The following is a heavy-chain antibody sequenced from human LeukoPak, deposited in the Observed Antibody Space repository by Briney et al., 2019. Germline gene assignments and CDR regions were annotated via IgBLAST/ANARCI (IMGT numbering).Heavy chain of an antibody. Sequence: PGGSLRLSCAASGFTFSSYNMNWVRQAPGKGLEWVSSITSSSSYIYYADSVKGRFTISRDNAKNSLYLQMNSLRAEDTAVYYCARVSGSSWYNYYYYMDVWGKGTTVTVSS. J-gene: IGHJ6*03. CDR3: ARVSGSSWYNYYYYMDV. CDR2: ITSSSSYI. V-gene: IGHV3-21*01. D-gene: IGHD6-13*01. CDR1: GFTFSSYN.